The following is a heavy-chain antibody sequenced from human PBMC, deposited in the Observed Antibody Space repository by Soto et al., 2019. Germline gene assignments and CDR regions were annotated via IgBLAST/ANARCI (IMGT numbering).Heavy chain of an antibody. Sequence: SETLSLTCTVSGGSISSGDYYWSWIRQPPGKGLEWIGYIYYSGSTYYNPSLKSRVTISVDTSKNQFSLKLSSVTAADTAVYYCASQKSSSPPYFDYWGQGTLVTVST. D-gene: IGHD2-2*01. J-gene: IGHJ4*02. CDR2: IYYSGST. V-gene: IGHV4-30-4*01. CDR3: ASQKSSSPPYFDY. CDR1: GGSISSGDYY.